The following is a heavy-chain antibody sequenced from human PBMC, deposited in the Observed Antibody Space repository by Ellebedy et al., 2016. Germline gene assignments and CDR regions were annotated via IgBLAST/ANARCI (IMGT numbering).Heavy chain of an antibody. J-gene: IGHJ6*02. Sequence: SVKVSCXASGGTFSSYAISWVRQAPGQGLEWMGGIIPIFGTANYAQKFQGRVTITADESTSTAYMELSSLRSEDTAVYYCARRFEDYYYGMDVWGQGTMVTVSS. V-gene: IGHV1-69*13. CDR1: GGTFSSYA. CDR2: IIPIFGTA. CDR3: ARRFEDYYYGMDV. D-gene: IGHD3-16*01.